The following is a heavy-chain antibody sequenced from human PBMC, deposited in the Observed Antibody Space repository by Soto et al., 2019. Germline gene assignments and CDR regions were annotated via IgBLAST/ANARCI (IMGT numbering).Heavy chain of an antibody. V-gene: IGHV3-48*03. Sequence: PGGSLRLSCAASGFTFSSYEMNWVRQAPGKGLEWVSYISSSGSTIYYADSVKGRFTISRDNAKNSLYLQMNSLRAEDTAVYYCARVLRSSWSYYYYYGMDVWGQGTTVTVSS. CDR2: ISSSGSTI. CDR1: GFTFSSYE. D-gene: IGHD6-13*01. CDR3: ARVLRSSWSYYYYYGMDV. J-gene: IGHJ6*02.